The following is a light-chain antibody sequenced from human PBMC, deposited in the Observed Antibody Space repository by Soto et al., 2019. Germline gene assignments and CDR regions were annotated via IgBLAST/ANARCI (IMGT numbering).Light chain of an antibody. CDR1: QEVSSR. CDR2: GAS. V-gene: IGKV1D-12*01. CDR3: QQHNTLPPIFT. J-gene: IGKJ3*01. Sequence: DIQMTQSPSSVSASVGARFTITVRAGQEVSSRLAWYQQKPGKAPKLLIYGASTLRPGGASRFSGSGSESEFTLTISSLQPEDVPTYFCQQHNTLPPIFTFGPGTKVD.